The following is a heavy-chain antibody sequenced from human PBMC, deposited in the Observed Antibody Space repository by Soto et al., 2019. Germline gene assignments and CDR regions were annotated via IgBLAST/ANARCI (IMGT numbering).Heavy chain of an antibody. J-gene: IGHJ4*02. D-gene: IGHD3-9*01. Sequence: GASVKVSCKVSGYTLTELSMHWVRQAPGKGLEWMGGFDPEDGETIYAQKFQGRVTMTEDTSTDTAYMELRSLRSDDTAMYYCARSAPFDIYAITPVEFWGQGTLVTVSS. CDR3: ARSAPFDIYAITPVEF. CDR2: FDPEDGET. CDR1: GYTLTELS. V-gene: IGHV1-24*01.